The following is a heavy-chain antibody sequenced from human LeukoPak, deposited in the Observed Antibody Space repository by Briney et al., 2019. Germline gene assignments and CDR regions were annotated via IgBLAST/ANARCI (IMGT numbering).Heavy chain of an antibody. V-gene: IGHV4-59*08. J-gene: IGHJ4*02. CDR3: ARHVLSEVHFDY. D-gene: IGHD3-16*02. CDR1: GGSISSYY. CDR2: IYYSGST. Sequence: SQTLSLTCTVSGGSISSYYWSWIRQPPGKGLEWIGYIYYSGSTNYNPSLKSRVTISVDTSKNQFSLKLSSVTAADTAVYYCARHVLSEVHFDYWGQGTLVTVSS.